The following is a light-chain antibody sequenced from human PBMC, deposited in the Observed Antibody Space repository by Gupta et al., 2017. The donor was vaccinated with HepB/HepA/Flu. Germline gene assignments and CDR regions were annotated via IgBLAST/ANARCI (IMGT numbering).Light chain of an antibody. CDR3: QQGSNWPPFT. V-gene: IGKV3-11*01. CDR2: DAS. J-gene: IGKJ3*01. Sequence: EIVLTQSPVTLSLSPGERATLSCRASQSVSSYLAWYQHKPGQAPRLLIYDASNRATGIPARFSGSGFGIDFTLTSSSREQEDFAVYYCQQGSNWPPFTFGHGTXVDIK. CDR1: QSVSSY.